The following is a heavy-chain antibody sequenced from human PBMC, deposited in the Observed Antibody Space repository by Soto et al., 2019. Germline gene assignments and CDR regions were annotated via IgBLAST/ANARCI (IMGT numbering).Heavy chain of an antibody. V-gene: IGHV4-34*01. CDR1: GGSFSGYY. Sequence: ETLSLTCAVYGGSFSGYYWSWIRQPPGKGLEWIGEINHSGSTNYNPSLKSRVTISVDTSKNQFSLKLSSVTAADTAVYYCARIQGRSIAAAGPDYWGQGXLVTVSS. D-gene: IGHD6-13*01. CDR3: ARIQGRSIAAAGPDY. CDR2: INHSGST. J-gene: IGHJ4*02.